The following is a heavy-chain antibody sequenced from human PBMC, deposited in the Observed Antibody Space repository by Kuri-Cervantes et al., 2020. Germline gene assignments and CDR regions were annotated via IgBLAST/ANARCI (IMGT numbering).Heavy chain of an antibody. J-gene: IGHJ3*02. CDR3: ARDRNDAFDI. V-gene: IGHV1-2*02. Sequence: ASVNVSCKASGYTFTGYYMHWVRQAPGQGLEWMGWINPNSGGTNYAQKLQGRVNMTRDTSISTAYTELSRLCSDDTAVYYCARDRNDAFDIWGQRTMVTVSS. CDR2: INPNSGGT. CDR1: GYTFTGYY.